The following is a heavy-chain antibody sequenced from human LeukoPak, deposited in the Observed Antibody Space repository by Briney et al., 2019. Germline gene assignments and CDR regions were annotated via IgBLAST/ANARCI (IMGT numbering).Heavy chain of an antibody. CDR2: ISWNSGSI. J-gene: IGHJ4*02. V-gene: IGHV3-9*01. CDR3: AKIAAAGYYYFDY. CDR1: GFTFDDYA. D-gene: IGHD6-13*01. Sequence: GGSLRLSCAASGFTFDDYAMHWVRQAPGKGLEWVSGISWNSGSIGYADSVKGRFTISRDNAKNSLYLQMNSLRAEDTALYYCAKIAAAGYYYFDYWGQGTLVTVTS.